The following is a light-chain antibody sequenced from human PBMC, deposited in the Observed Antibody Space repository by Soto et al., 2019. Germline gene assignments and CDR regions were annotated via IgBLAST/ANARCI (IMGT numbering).Light chain of an antibody. J-gene: IGKJ4*01. CDR3: QQYDSYSLT. V-gene: IGKV1-8*01. Sequence: AIRMTQSPSSLSASTGDRVTITCRASQGISSYLAWYQQKPGKAPKLLIYAASNLQSGVPSRFSGSGSGTELTLTISSLQPEDFATYYCQQYDSYSLTFGGGTKVDIK. CDR1: QGISSY. CDR2: AAS.